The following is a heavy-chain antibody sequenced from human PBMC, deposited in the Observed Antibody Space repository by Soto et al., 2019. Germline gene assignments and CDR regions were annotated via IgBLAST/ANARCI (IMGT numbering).Heavy chain of an antibody. D-gene: IGHD3-3*01. CDR2: IIPIFAKP. Sequence: QVQLIQSGAELKRPGSSVKVSCKASGDTFSSYSITWLRQAPGQRLEWMGGIIPIFAKPTYEQKFQGRVAITADDSTITVYMELTSLTSEDTAVYYCARGPGIWTSFYIWGQGTALSVSS. V-gene: IGHV1-69*01. J-gene: IGHJ3*02. CDR3: ARGPGIWTSFYI. CDR1: GDTFSSYS.